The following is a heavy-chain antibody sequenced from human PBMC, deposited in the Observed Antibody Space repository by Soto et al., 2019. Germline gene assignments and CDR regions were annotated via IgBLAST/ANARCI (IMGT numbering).Heavy chain of an antibody. D-gene: IGHD2-8*01. CDR2: IDTTSSTI. CDR1: GFTFSSYT. J-gene: IGHJ3*02. Sequence: GGSLRLSCAASGFTFSSYTMNWVRQAPGKGLEWISYIDTTSSTIYYADSVKGRFTISRDNAKNSLLLQMNSLRDEDTAVYYCASGGYCRNDNCFLQTIDAFDIWGQGTMVTVSS. CDR3: ASGGYCRNDNCFLQTIDAFDI. V-gene: IGHV3-48*02.